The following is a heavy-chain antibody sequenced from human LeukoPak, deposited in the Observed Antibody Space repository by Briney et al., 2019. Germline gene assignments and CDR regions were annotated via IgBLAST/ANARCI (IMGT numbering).Heavy chain of an antibody. CDR1: VYTLTELS. CDR3: AAGAQLPIDY. D-gene: IGHD1-1*01. V-gene: IGHV1-24*01. CDR2: FDLEDGER. Sequence: ASVKVSCNVSVYTLTELSMHWVRQAPGKGLEWLGGFDLEDGERVYAQKLQGRLSMTEDTSTDTAYMELSGLRSDDTATYYCAAGAQLPIDYWGQGTLVTVSS. J-gene: IGHJ4*02.